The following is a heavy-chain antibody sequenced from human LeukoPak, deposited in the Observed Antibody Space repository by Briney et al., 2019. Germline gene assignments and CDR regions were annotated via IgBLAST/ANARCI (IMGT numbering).Heavy chain of an antibody. J-gene: IGHJ3*02. Sequence: SETLSLTCTVSGGSISSYYWSWIRQPPGKGLEWIGYIYYSGSTNYNPSLKSRVTISVDTSKNQFSLKLSSVTAADTAVYYCARVNYYDSSGYPGAFDIWGQGTMVTVSS. V-gene: IGHV4-59*01. CDR3: ARVNYYDSSGYPGAFDI. CDR1: GGSISSYY. D-gene: IGHD3-22*01. CDR2: IYYSGST.